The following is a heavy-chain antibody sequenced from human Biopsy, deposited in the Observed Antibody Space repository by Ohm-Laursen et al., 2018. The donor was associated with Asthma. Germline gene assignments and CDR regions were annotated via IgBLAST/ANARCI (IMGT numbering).Heavy chain of an antibody. CDR3: ARIPRRSGSYFVDY. D-gene: IGHD3-22*01. Sequence: TLSLTWAVSGDSITSGGCCWNWIRQHPGKGLEWIGYIHHSGTSYFNPSLKSRVSFSRDTSKNQFSLRLSSVTAADPAMYYCARIPRRSGSYFVDYWGQGILVTVSA. V-gene: IGHV4-31*11. CDR1: GDSITSGGCC. J-gene: IGHJ4*02. CDR2: IHHSGTS.